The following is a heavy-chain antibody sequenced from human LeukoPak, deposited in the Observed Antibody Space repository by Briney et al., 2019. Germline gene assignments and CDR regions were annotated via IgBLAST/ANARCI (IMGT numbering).Heavy chain of an antibody. J-gene: IGHJ6*02. Sequence: PSETLSLTCTVSGGSISSYYWSWIRQPPGKGLEWIGYIYYSGSTNYNPSLKSRVTISVDTSKNQFSLKLSSVTAADTAVYYCARRWYYGSGMCGMDVWGQGTTVTVSS. CDR3: ARRWYYGSGMCGMDV. V-gene: IGHV4-59*01. D-gene: IGHD3-10*01. CDR1: GGSISSYY. CDR2: IYYSGST.